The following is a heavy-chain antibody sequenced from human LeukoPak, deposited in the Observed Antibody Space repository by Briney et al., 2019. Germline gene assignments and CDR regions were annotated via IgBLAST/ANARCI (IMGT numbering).Heavy chain of an antibody. CDR1: GFTFSRFL. J-gene: IGHJ4*02. V-gene: IGHV3-74*01. CDR3: ARDLAGSIDY. CDR2: ISNDGRTT. Sequence: GGSLRLSCAASGFTFSRFLMHWVRQAPGKGLVWVSLISNDGRTTRYADSVKGRFTISRDNAKNTLCLEINSLRAEDTAVYYCARDLAGSIDYWGQGTLVTVSS. D-gene: IGHD6-19*01.